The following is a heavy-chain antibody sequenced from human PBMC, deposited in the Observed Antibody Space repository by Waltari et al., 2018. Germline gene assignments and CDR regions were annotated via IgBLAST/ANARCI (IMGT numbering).Heavy chain of an antibody. CDR2: ISGSGGST. D-gene: IGHD6-19*01. V-gene: IGHV3-23*01. J-gene: IGHJ3*02. CDR1: GFTFSSYA. Sequence: EVQLLESGGGLVQPGGSLRLSCAASGFTFSSYAMSWVRQAPGKGLEWVSAISGSGGSTYYADSVKGRFTISRDNSKNTLYLQMNSLSAEDTAMYYCAKAGIAVTDAFDIWGQGTMVTVSS. CDR3: AKAGIAVTDAFDI.